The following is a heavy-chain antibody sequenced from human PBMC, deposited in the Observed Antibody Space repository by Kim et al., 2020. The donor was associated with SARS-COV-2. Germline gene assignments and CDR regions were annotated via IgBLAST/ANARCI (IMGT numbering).Heavy chain of an antibody. CDR3: MGSGY. CDR1: GFPFRTYW. J-gene: IGHJ4*02. CDR2: IEPDGNEK. D-gene: IGHD1-26*01. V-gene: IGHV3-7*03. Sequence: GGSLRLSCVASGFPFRTYWMHWVRQAPGKGLEWVSDIEPDGNEKHYVDSVKGRFTSSRDNAKNSLYLQMNNLRVEDTAVYYCMGSGYWGQGALVTVSS.